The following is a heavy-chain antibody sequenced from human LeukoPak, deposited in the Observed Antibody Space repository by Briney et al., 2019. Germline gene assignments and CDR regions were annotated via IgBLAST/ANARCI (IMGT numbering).Heavy chain of an antibody. CDR3: TSGVGWSGYYTAFDY. J-gene: IGHJ4*02. CDR2: IRSKAYGGTT. D-gene: IGHD3-3*01. CDR1: GFTFGDYA. V-gene: IGHV3-49*04. Sequence: GRSLRLSCTAAGFTFGDYAMSWVRQAPGKGLEWVGFIRSKAYGGTTEYAAPVKGRFTISRDDSKSIAYLQMNSLKTEDTAVYYCTSGVGWSGYYTAFDYWGQGTLVTVSS.